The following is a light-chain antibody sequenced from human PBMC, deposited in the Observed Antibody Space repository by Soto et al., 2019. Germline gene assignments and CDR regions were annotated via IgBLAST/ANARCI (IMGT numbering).Light chain of an antibody. V-gene: IGKV1-5*01. J-gene: IGKJ5*01. Sequence: DIQMTQSHSTLSASVGDSVTITCRASQSISSWLAWYQQKPGKAPKLFIYDASSLESGVPSRLSGSGSGTEFTLTISSLQPDDSATYYCQQCNRYPITFGQGTRLEIK. CDR2: DAS. CDR1: QSISSW. CDR3: QQCNRYPIT.